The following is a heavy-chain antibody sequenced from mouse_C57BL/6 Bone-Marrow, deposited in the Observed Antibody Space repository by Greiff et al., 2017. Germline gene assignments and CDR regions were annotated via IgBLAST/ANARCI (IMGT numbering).Heavy chain of an antibody. CDR2: ISNGGGST. CDR3: ARLITTVVAESWYFDV. Sequence: EVQGVESGGGLVQPGGSLKLSCAASGFTFSDYYMYWVRQTPEKRLEWVAYISNGGGSTYYPDTVKGRFTISRDNAKNTLYLQMSRLKSEDTAMYYCARLITTVVAESWYFDVWGTGTTVTVSS. D-gene: IGHD1-1*01. V-gene: IGHV5-12*01. CDR1: GFTFSDYY. J-gene: IGHJ1*03.